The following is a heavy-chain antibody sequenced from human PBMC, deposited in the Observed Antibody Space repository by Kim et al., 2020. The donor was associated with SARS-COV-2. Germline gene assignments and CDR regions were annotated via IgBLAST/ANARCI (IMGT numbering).Heavy chain of an antibody. CDR3: AGEVSGNYL. CDR2: IYYRGST. CDR1: SGSVSSDVYY. D-gene: IGHD1-26*01. V-gene: IGHV4-61*08. J-gene: IGHJ4*02. Sequence: SETLSLTCTVSSGSVSSDVYYWNWIRQPPGKRLEWIGYIYYRGSTNYNPSLKSRVTMSVDTSKNQFSLKLSSVTAADTAVYYCAGEVSGNYLWGQETLVTVSS.